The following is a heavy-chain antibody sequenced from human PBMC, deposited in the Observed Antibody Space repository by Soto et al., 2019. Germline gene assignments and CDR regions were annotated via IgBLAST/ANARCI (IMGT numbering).Heavy chain of an antibody. Sequence: QVQLVQSGAEVKKPGASVKVSCKASGYTFTSYGISWVRQAPGQGLEWMGWISAYNGNTNDAQKLQGRVTMTTDTSTRTAYMELRSLSSDDTAVYYCAGGIAAAGTVAFDIWGQGTMVTVSS. V-gene: IGHV1-18*04. CDR1: GYTFTSYG. CDR3: AGGIAAAGTVAFDI. D-gene: IGHD6-13*01. CDR2: ISAYNGNT. J-gene: IGHJ3*02.